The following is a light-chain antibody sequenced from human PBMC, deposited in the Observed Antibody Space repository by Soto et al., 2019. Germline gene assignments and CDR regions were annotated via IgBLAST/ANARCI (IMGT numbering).Light chain of an antibody. Sequence: QSVLTQPASVSGSPGQSITISCTGTSSDVGGYNHVSWYQHSPGKAPKLILFAVSDRPSGVSHRFSGSKSSNTASLTISGLQAEGEADYYCCSYTSLSTVVFGGGTKVTVL. CDR1: SSDVGGYNH. CDR2: AVS. V-gene: IGLV2-14*01. CDR3: CSYTSLSTVV. J-gene: IGLJ2*01.